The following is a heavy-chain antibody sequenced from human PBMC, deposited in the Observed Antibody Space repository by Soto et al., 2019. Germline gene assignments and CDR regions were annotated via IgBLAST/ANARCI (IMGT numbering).Heavy chain of an antibody. J-gene: IGHJ6*03. V-gene: IGHV3-21*01. CDR3: ARVGFPGVSDVVVPAAVQPPVEYYYYYYMDV. CDR1: GFTFSSYS. CDR2: ISSSSSYI. D-gene: IGHD2-2*02. Sequence: GGSLRLSCAASGFTFSSYSMNWVRQAPGKRLEWVSSISSSSSYIYYADSVKGRFTISRDNAKNSLYLQMNSLGTEDTAVYYCARVGFPGVSDVVVPAAVQPPVEYYYYYYMDVWGKGTTVTVSS.